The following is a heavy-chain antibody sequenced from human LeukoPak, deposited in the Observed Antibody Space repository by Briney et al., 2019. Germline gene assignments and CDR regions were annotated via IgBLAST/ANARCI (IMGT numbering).Heavy chain of an antibody. D-gene: IGHD2-15*01. Sequence: GGPRRLSFLPSGFPSVAFTKNWFRLAQGKALEWVSSISSSINMYFAESVKGRFTISRDSARNSVSLQLNSLRVEDTAVYYCARDAGIVAFDIWGQGTVVTVSS. CDR2: ISSSINM. CDR3: ARDAGIVAFDI. V-gene: IGHV3-69-1*01. CDR1: GFPSVAFT. J-gene: IGHJ3*02.